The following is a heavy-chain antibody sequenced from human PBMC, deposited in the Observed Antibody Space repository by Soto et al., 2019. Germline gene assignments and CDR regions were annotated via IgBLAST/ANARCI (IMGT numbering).Heavy chain of an antibody. CDR1: GFSLSTSGVG. J-gene: IGHJ6*02. Sequence: QITLKESGPTLVKPTQTLTLTCTFSGFSLSTSGVGVGWIRQPPGKALEWLALIYWDDDKRYSPSLKSRLTITKDTSKNQVVLTMTNMDPVDTATYYCAHSLGETWIQLWQNGMDVWGQGTTVTVSS. CDR2: IYWDDDK. V-gene: IGHV2-5*02. D-gene: IGHD5-18*01. CDR3: AHSLGETWIQLWQNGMDV.